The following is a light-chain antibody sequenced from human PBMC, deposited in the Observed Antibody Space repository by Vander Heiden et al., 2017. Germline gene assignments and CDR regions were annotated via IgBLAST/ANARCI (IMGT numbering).Light chain of an antibody. CDR3: SSYTSSSTRV. CDR2: EVS. V-gene: IGLV2-14*01. Sequence: SALTQPASVSGSPGLSITISCTGTSSDVGGYNYVSWYQQHPGKAPKLMIYEVSNRSSGVSNRFSGSKSGNTASLTISGRQAEDEADYYCSSYTSSSTRVFGGGTKLTVL. CDR1: SSDVGGYNY. J-gene: IGLJ2*01.